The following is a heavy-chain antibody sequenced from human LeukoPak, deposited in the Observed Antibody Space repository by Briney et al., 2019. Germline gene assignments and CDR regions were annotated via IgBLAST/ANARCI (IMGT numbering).Heavy chain of an antibody. CDR3: ARGTHIVVVPAADFDY. CDR2: ISSSGSTI. D-gene: IGHD2-2*01. V-gene: IGHV3-48*03. Sequence: QPGGSLRHSCAASGFTFSSYEMNWVRQAPGKGLEWVSYISSSGSTIYYADSVKGRFTISRDNAENSLYLQMNSLRAEDTAVYYCARGTHIVVVPAADFDYWGQGTLVTVSS. CDR1: GFTFSSYE. J-gene: IGHJ4*02.